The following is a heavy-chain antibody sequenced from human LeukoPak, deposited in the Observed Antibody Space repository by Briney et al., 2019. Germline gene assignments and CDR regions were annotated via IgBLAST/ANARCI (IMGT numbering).Heavy chain of an antibody. CDR1: GYTFTSYG. V-gene: IGHV1-18*01. CDR2: ISAYNGNT. Sequence: GASVKVSCKASGYTFTSYGISWVRQAPGQGLEWMGWISAYNGNTNYAQKLQGRVTMTTDTSTSTAYMELRSLRSDDTAVYYCARDRTGYYDLYYFDYWGQGTLVTVSS. CDR3: ARDRTGYYDLYYFDY. D-gene: IGHD3/OR15-3a*01. J-gene: IGHJ4*02.